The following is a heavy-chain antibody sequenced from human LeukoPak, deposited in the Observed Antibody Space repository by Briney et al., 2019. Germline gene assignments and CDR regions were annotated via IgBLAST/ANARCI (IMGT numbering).Heavy chain of an antibody. CDR2: IYTSGST. J-gene: IGHJ4*02. Sequence: PSETLSLTCTVSGGSISGGSYYWSWIRQPAGKGLEWIGRIYTSGSTNYNPSLKSRVTISVDTSKNQFSLKLSSVTAADTAVYYCARDPIAAAGTHYWGQGTLVTVSS. CDR1: GGSISGGSYY. V-gene: IGHV4-61*02. CDR3: ARDPIAAAGTHY. D-gene: IGHD6-13*01.